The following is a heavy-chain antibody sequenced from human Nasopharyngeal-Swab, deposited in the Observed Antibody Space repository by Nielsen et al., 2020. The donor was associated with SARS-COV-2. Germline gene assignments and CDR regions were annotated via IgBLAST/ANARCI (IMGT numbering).Heavy chain of an antibody. D-gene: IGHD6-13*01. J-gene: IGHJ4*02. CDR3: AKGRDSSSWYDHLDY. CDR1: GFTFSSYA. V-gene: IGHV3-23*01. Sequence: GESLKISCAASGFTFSSYAMSWVRQAPGKGLEWVSAISGSGGSTYYADSVKGRFTISRDNSKNTLYLQMNSLGAEDTAVYYCAKGRDSSSWYDHLDYWGQGTLVTVSS. CDR2: ISGSGGST.